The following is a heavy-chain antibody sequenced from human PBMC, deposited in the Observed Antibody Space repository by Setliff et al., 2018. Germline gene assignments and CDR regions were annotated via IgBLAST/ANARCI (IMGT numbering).Heavy chain of an antibody. CDR3: ARDTGGLSTAPSSSHRSYMDV. D-gene: IGHD3-10*01. CDR1: GVSITSTGGY. Sequence: PSETLSLTCNVSGVSITSTGGYWGWIRQPPGRGLEWIGYIYYSGTTSYNPSFKSRVFISLDTSKNQLSLKLYSVTAADAAVYYCARDTGGLSTAPSSSHRSYMDVWGKGTTVTVSS. CDR2: IYYSGTT. J-gene: IGHJ6*03. V-gene: IGHV4-31*03.